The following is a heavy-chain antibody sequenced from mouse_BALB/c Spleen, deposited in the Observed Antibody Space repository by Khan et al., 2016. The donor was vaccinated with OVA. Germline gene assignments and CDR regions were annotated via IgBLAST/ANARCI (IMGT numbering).Heavy chain of an antibody. V-gene: IGHV2-6-1*01. CDR3: ARQPYYHYNIMDY. J-gene: IGHJ4*01. D-gene: IGHD2-10*01. CDR2: IWSDGST. Sequence: VQLMESGPGLVAPSQSLSITCTISGFSLTNYGVHWVRQPPGKGLVWRVVIWSDGSTTYNSALKSRLTISKDNSKSQVFLKMNSLQTDDTAMYFCARQPYYHYNIMDYWGQGTSVTVSS. CDR1: GFSLTNYG.